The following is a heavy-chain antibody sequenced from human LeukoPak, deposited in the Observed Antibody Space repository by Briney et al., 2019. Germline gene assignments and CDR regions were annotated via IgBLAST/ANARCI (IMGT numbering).Heavy chain of an antibody. CDR3: ARVAGRGYSYGATFDY. CDR1: GGSISSGSYY. V-gene: IGHV4-61*02. CDR2: IYTSGST. J-gene: IGHJ4*02. Sequence: SQTLSLTCTVSGGSISSGSYYWSWIRQPAGKGLEWIGRIYTSGSTNYNPSLKSRVTISVDTSKNQFSLKLSSVTAADTAVYYCARVAGRGYSYGATFDYWGQGTLVTISS. D-gene: IGHD5-18*01.